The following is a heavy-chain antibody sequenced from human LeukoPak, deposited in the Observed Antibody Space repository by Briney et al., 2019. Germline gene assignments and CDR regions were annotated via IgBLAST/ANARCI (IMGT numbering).Heavy chain of an antibody. CDR1: GFTFSSYG. CDR3: VIHPLYNWGTNWFVP. Sequence: GGSLRLSCAASGFTFSSYGMHWVRRAPGKGLECVAVLWYDGGDKYYAHSVKGRFIIPRDNSQNTLYLQMNSLRVEDTAVYYCVIHPLYNWGTNWFVPWGQGTLVTVSS. J-gene: IGHJ5*02. D-gene: IGHD1-20*01. CDR2: LWYDGGDK. V-gene: IGHV3-33*01.